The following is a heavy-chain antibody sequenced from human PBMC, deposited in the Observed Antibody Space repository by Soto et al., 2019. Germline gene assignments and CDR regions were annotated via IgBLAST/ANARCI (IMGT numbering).Heavy chain of an antibody. CDR3: AKGLTTGITGTTFGY. CDR1: GFTFADYA. J-gene: IGHJ4*02. D-gene: IGHD1-20*01. CDR2: ISWNSGSI. V-gene: IGHV3-9*01. Sequence: SLRLFSAASGFTFADYALHRVRQAPGKGLEWVSGISWNSGSIGYADSVKGRFTISRDNAKNSLYLQMNSLRAEDTALYYCAKGLTTGITGTTFGYWGQGTLVTVS.